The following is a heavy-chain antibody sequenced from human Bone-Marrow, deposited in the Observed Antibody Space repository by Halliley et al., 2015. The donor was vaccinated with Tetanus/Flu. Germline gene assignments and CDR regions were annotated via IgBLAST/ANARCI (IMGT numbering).Heavy chain of an antibody. V-gene: IGHV3-15*01. CDR2: LKKNPSGRTT. J-gene: IGHJ4*02. Sequence: RLKKNPSGRTTDHATPVKGRFPISRDDSKNTMFLQMDSLKTEVTCVYYCPADPPSRDPFFDYWGRGTLVTVSS. CDR3: PADPPSRDPFFDY. D-gene: IGHD3-3*02.